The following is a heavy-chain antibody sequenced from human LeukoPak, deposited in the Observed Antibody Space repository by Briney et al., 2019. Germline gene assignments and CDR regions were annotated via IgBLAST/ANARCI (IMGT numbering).Heavy chain of an antibody. J-gene: IGHJ3*02. CDR3: ARGVGAMVRGPPDAFDI. CDR1: GYTFTSYY. CDR2: INPSGGST. D-gene: IGHD3-10*01. V-gene: IGHV1-46*01. Sequence: ASVKVSCKASGYTFTSYYMHWVRQAPGQGLEWMGIINPSGGSTSYAQEFQGRVTMTRDTSTSTVYMELSSLRSEDTAVYYCARGVGAMVRGPPDAFDIWGQGTMVTVSS.